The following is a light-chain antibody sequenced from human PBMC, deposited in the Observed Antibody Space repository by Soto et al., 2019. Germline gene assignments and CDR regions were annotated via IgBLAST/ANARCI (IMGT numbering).Light chain of an antibody. CDR2: GTS. V-gene: IGKV3-20*01. Sequence: EIVLTQSPGTLSLSPGERATLSCRASQNINSRYLAWYQQKPGQAPRLLIYGTSSRATGIPDRFSGSGSGTDFPLTLSRLEPEDFAVYYCQQFGSSPGFTFGPGTKVDIK. J-gene: IGKJ3*01. CDR3: QQFGSSPGFT. CDR1: QNINSRY.